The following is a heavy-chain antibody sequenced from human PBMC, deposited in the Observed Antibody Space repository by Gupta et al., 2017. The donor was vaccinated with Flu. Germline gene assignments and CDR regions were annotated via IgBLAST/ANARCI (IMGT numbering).Heavy chain of an antibody. CDR1: GFKFDDYA. D-gene: IGHD2-21*02. V-gene: IGHV3-9*01. Sequence: EVELVESGGGSVEPGRSLRLSCVASGFKFDDYAMHWVRQVPGKGLEWVSSISWNSASRDYADSVKGRFTVSRDDAKNTLFLQMNSLRTDDTAFYYCAKSIMVTTAYCFDSWGQGTLGHRLL. J-gene: IGHJ4*02. CDR3: AKSIMVTTAYCFDS. CDR2: ISWNSASR.